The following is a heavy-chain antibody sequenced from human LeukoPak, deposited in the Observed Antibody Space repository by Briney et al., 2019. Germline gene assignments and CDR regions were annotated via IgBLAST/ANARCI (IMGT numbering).Heavy chain of an antibody. CDR2: INTDGSST. D-gene: IGHD6-13*01. CDR1: RFTLSSYW. J-gene: IGHJ4*02. CDR3: ARDTAAGAPEWSDY. V-gene: IGHV3-74*01. Sequence: GGSLRLSCAASRFTLSSYWMHWVRQAPGKGLVWVSRINTDGSSTNYADSVKGRFTISRDNAKNSLYLQMNSLRAEDTAVYYCARDTAAGAPEWSDYWGQGTLVTVSS.